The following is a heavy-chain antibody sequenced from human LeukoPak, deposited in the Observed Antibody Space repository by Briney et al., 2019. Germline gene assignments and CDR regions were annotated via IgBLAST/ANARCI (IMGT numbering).Heavy chain of an antibody. Sequence: SETLSLTCAVYGGSFSGYYWSWIRQPPGKGLEWIGEINHSGSTNYNPSLKSRVTISVDTSKNQFSLKLSSVTAADPAVYYCARSLRLYSSGWYYFDYWGQGTLVTVSS. CDR3: ARSLRLYSSGWYYFDY. J-gene: IGHJ4*02. V-gene: IGHV4-34*01. D-gene: IGHD6-19*01. CDR1: GGSFSGYY. CDR2: INHSGST.